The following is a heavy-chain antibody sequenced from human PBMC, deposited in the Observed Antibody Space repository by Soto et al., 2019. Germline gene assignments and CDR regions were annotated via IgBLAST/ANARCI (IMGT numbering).Heavy chain of an antibody. CDR1: GFTFSSYS. V-gene: IGHV3-48*02. Sequence: GGSLRLSCAASGFTFSSYSMNWVRQAPGKGLEWVSYISSSSSTIYYADSVKGRFTISRDNAKNSLYLQMNSLRDEDTAVYYCARDSEGIAARPYYYYYYMDVWGKGTTVTVSS. J-gene: IGHJ6*03. CDR2: ISSSSSTI. CDR3: ARDSEGIAARPYYYYYYMDV. D-gene: IGHD6-6*01.